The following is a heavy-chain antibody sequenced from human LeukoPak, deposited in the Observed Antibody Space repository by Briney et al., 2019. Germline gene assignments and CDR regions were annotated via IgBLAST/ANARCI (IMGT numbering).Heavy chain of an antibody. V-gene: IGHV3-48*03. Sequence: RGSLRLSCAASGFTFSNYEMNWVRQAPGKGLEWVSYISSSGTTIYYADSVKGRFTISRDNAKNSLYLQMNSLRAEDTAVYYCATPWDYGAHWGQGTLVTVSS. CDR2: ISSSGTTI. CDR3: ATPWDYGAH. J-gene: IGHJ4*02. D-gene: IGHD4-17*01. CDR1: GFTFSNYE.